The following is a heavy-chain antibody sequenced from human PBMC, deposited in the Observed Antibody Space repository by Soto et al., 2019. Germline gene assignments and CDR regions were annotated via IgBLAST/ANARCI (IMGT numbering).Heavy chain of an antibody. J-gene: IGHJ5*02. V-gene: IGHV4-4*07. CDR1: GGSPNNFY. D-gene: IGHD6-19*01. Sequence: SETLSLTWIVSGGSPNNFYWNWIRQTAGKGLEWIGRIHASGNTNYNPSLKSRATLSVDTSKNQFSLKVRSVTAADTAVYYCARSSHKESWFDPWGQGTLVTVSS. CDR2: IHASGNT. CDR3: ARSSHKESWFDP.